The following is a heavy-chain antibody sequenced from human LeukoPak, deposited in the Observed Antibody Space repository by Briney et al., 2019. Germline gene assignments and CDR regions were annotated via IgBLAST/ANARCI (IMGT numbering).Heavy chain of an antibody. CDR2: IKQDGSEQ. CDR3: ARRFSSSWFDY. V-gene: IGHV3-7*01. J-gene: IGHJ4*02. CDR1: GFTFSSYW. Sequence: PGGSLRLSCAASGFTFSSYWMSWVRQAPGKGLEWVANIKQDGSEQYYVDSVKGRFTISRDNAKSSLYLQMNSLRAEDTAVYYCARRFSSSWFDYWGQGTLVTVSS. D-gene: IGHD6-13*01.